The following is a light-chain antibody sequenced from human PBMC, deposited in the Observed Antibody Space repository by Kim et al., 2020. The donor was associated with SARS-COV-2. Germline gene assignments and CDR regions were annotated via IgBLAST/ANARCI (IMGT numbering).Light chain of an antibody. Sequence: STLSTSVGDRVTMACRASQSIISWLAWHQQKTGKAPKLLIYKASSLESGVPSRFSGCGSGTESSLTFSSLQPDDFATYYCQQAWTFGQGTKVDIK. CDR3: QQAWT. CDR2: KAS. CDR1: QSIISW. J-gene: IGKJ1*01. V-gene: IGKV1-5*03.